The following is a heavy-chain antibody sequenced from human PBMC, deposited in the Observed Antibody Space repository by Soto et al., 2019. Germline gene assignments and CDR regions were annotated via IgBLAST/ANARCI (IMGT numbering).Heavy chain of an antibody. V-gene: IGHV4-4*07. Sequence: SSETRSLTCTVSGGSISSYYWSWIRQPAGKGLEWIGRIYTSGSTNYNPSLKSRVTMSVDTSKNQFSLKLSSVTAADTAVYYCARDVSSVRARAYYDFWSGYYYGMDVWGQGTTVTVSS. CDR3: ARDVSSVRARAYYDFWSGYYYGMDV. CDR2: IYTSGST. CDR1: GGSISSYY. J-gene: IGHJ6*02. D-gene: IGHD3-3*01.